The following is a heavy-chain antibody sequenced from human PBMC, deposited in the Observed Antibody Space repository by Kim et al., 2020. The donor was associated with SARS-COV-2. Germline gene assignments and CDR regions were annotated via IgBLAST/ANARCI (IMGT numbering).Heavy chain of an antibody. V-gene: IGHV3-33*03. CDR3: ARNRYYYDSSGYYEESYYYGIDV. CDR2: IWYDGSNK. CDR1: GFTFSSYG. J-gene: IGHJ6*02. D-gene: IGHD3-22*01. Sequence: GGSLRLSCAASGFTFSSYGMHWVRQAPGKGLEWVAVIWYDGSNKYYADSVKGRFTISRDNSKNTLYLQMNSLRAEDTAVYYCARNRYYYDSSGYYEESYYYGIDVWGQGTTVTVSS.